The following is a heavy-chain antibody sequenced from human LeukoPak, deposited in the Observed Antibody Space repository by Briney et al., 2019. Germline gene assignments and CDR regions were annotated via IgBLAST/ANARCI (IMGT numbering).Heavy chain of an antibody. V-gene: IGHV4-39*01. Sequence: SETLSLTCTVSGGSISSSTYYWGWIRQPPGKGLEWIGSIHYSGSTYYNASLKSRVTISADTSKNQFSLKLSSVTAADTAVYYCARPLSGSSSWHGDAFDIWGQGTMVTVSS. CDR1: GGSISSSTYY. CDR3: ARPLSGSSSWHGDAFDI. J-gene: IGHJ3*02. D-gene: IGHD6-13*01. CDR2: IHYSGST.